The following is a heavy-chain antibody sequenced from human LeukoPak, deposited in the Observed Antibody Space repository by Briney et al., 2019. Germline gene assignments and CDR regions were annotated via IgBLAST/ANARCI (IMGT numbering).Heavy chain of an antibody. Sequence: VASVQVSCKASGYTFNSYGITWVRQAPGQGLEWMGGIIPIFGTANYAQKFQGRVTITADKSTSTAYMELSSLRSEDTAVYYCASSVIAADYYYYYMDVWGKGTTVTVSS. D-gene: IGHD6-13*01. J-gene: IGHJ6*03. CDR1: GYTFNSYG. CDR2: IIPIFGTA. CDR3: ASSVIAADYYYYYMDV. V-gene: IGHV1-69*06.